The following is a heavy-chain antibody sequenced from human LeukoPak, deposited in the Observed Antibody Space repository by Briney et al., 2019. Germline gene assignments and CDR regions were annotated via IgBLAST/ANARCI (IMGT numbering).Heavy chain of an antibody. Sequence: GQSLKISCKGSGYSFPNYWIGWVRQMPGQGLEWLGIIYPADSDTRNSPAFQGQVTISADKAINTAYLKWTSLKASDTAMYYCARRKGDGYNSPFDYWGQGTLVTVSS. D-gene: IGHD5-24*01. CDR1: GYSFPNYW. J-gene: IGHJ4*02. CDR3: ARRKGDGYNSPFDY. CDR2: IYPADSDT. V-gene: IGHV5-51*01.